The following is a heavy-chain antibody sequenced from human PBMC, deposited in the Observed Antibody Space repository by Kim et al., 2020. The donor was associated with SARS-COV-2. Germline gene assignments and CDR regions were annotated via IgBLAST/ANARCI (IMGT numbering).Heavy chain of an antibody. CDR1: GGSISSYY. Sequence: SETLSLTCTVSGGSISSYYWSWIRQPPGKGLAWIGYIYYSGSTNYNPSLKSRVTISVDTSKNQFSLKLSSVTAADTAVYCCAIGSIEAGQYYYYYYGKDVWRRATEVSVSS. CDR3: AIGSIEAGQYYYYYYGKDV. CDR2: IYYSGST. V-gene: IGHV4-59*13. J-gene: IGHJ6*02. D-gene: IGHD6-6*01.